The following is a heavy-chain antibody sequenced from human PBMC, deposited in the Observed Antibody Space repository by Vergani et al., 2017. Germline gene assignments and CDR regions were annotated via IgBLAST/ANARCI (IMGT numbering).Heavy chain of an antibody. J-gene: IGHJ5*02. D-gene: IGHD3-10*01. CDR3: ARTRITMVRGVVGWFDP. CDR2: IYYSGST. Sequence: QLQLQESGPGLVKPSETLSLTCTVSNFFISSNAYYWSWIRQPPGKGLEWIGYIYYSGSTYYNPSLKSRVTISVDTSKNQFSLKLSSVTAADTAVYYCARTRITMVRGVVGWFDPWGQGTLVTVSS. CDR1: NFFISSNAYY. V-gene: IGHV4-30-4*08.